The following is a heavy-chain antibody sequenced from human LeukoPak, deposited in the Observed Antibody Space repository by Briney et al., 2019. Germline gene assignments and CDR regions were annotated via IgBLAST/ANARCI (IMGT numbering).Heavy chain of an antibody. Sequence: DPGGSLRLSCAASGFTFSSYAMRWVRQAPGKGLEWVAAIRCDGGNTYYADSVKGRFTISRDNSKNTLYLQMNSLRAEDTAVYYCAKGDASSSSAHFYYWVRGTLATVS. CDR1: GFTFSSYA. CDR3: AKGDASSSSAHFYY. D-gene: IGHD6-13*01. CDR2: IRCDGGNT. J-gene: IGHJ4*02. V-gene: IGHV3-23*01.